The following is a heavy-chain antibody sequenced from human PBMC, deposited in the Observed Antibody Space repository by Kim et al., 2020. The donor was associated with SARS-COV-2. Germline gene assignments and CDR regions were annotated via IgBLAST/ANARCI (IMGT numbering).Heavy chain of an antibody. V-gene: IGHV1-2*06. CDR1: GYTFTGYY. D-gene: IGHD3-3*01. J-gene: IGHJ4*02. Sequence: ASVKVSCKASGYTFTGYYMHWVRQAPGQGLEWMGRINPNSGSTNYAQKFQGRVTMTRDTSISTAYMELSRLRSDDTAVYYCARIGSRIITIFGVGQPDYWGQGTLVTVSS. CDR3: ARIGSRIITIFGVGQPDY. CDR2: INPNSGST.